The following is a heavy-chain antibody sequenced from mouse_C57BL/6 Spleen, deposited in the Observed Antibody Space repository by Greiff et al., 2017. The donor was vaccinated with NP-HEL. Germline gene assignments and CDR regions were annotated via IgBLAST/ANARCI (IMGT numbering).Heavy chain of an antibody. CDR1: GYTFTSYW. Sequence: QVQLQQPGAELVRPGSSVKLSCKASGYTFTSYWMDWVKQRPGQGLEWIGNIYSSDSETHYNQKFKDKATLTVDKSSSTAYMQLSSLTSEDSAVYYCASNDGTWFAYWGQGTLVTVSA. CDR2: IYSSDSET. D-gene: IGHD2-12*01. V-gene: IGHV1-61*01. CDR3: ASNDGTWFAY. J-gene: IGHJ3*01.